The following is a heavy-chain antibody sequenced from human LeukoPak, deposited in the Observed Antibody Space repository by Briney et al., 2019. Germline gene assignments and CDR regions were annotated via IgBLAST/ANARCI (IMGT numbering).Heavy chain of an antibody. CDR2: IYPGDSDT. CDR1: GYNFASYW. CDR3: ARPLYSRTAYYHYGVDV. D-gene: IGHD2-15*01. J-gene: IGHJ6*02. V-gene: IGHV5-51*01. Sequence: KGGESLKISCKGSGYNFASYWIAWVRQMPGKGLEWMGIIYPGDSDTRYSPSFQGQVTISADKSISTAYLQWSSLKASDTAMYYCARPLYSRTAYYHYGVDVWGQGTTVTVAS.